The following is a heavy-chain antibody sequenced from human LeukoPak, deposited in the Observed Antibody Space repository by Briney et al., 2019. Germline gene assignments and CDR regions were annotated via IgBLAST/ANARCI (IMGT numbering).Heavy chain of an antibody. CDR2: ISETI. CDR3: VREVGRPKTFYFDS. V-gene: IGHV3-48*04. J-gene: IGHJ4*02. CDR1: GFVFSRDN. Sequence: GGSLRLSCIASGFVFSRDNMNWVRQAPGKRLEWVAHISETIYYADSVQGRFTISRDNAKNSLYLQMCNLRVDDTAMYYCVREVGRPKTFYFDSWGRGTPVTVSS. D-gene: IGHD3-16*01.